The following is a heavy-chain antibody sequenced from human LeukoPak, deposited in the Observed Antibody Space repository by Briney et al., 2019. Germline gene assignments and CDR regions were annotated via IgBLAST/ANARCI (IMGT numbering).Heavy chain of an antibody. CDR3: ARPSSGYLPFDY. J-gene: IGHJ4*02. CDR2: IYYSGST. Sequence: SETLSLTCTVSGGSISSSSYYWGWIRQPPGKGRERIGSIYYSGSTYYNPSLKSRVTISVDTSKNQFSLKLSSVTAADTAVYYCARPSSGYLPFDYWGQRTPVTVSS. CDR1: GGSISSSSYY. V-gene: IGHV4-39*01. D-gene: IGHD3-22*01.